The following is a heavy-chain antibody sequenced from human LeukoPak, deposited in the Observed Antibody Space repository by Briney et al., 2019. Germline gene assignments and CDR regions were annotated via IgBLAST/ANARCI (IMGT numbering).Heavy chain of an antibody. D-gene: IGHD1-26*01. Sequence: ASVKVSCKASGYTFTSYGISWVRQAPGQGLEWMGGIIPIFGTANYAQKFQGRVTITTDESTSTAYMELSSLRSEDTAVYYCARQVGAQNYYFDYWGQGTLVTVS. CDR1: GYTFTSYG. J-gene: IGHJ4*02. V-gene: IGHV1-69*05. CDR3: ARQVGAQNYYFDY. CDR2: IIPIFGTA.